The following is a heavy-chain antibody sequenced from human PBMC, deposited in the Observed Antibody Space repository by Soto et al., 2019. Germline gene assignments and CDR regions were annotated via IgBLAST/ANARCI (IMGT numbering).Heavy chain of an antibody. J-gene: IGHJ6*02. CDR2: IPQDGVDG. Sequence: GGSLRLSCEVSGFTFSMYSMSWVRQSPGKGLEWVAKIPQDGVDGHYADSVKGRFIISRDNGKNSLHLQLNNLRAEDTAVYYCARDHLILPAHDFFYGSDVWGRGATVTVSS. D-gene: IGHD2-21*02. CDR3: ARDHLILPAHDFFYGSDV. CDR1: GFTFSMYS. V-gene: IGHV3-7*03.